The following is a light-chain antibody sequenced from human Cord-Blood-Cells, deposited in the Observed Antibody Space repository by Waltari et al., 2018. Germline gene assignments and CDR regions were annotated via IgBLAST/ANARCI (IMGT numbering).Light chain of an antibody. J-gene: IGLJ1*01. V-gene: IGLV3-19*01. CDR1: SLRRYY. CDR3: NSRDSSGNHYV. CDR2: GKN. Sequence: SSELTQDPAVSVALGQTVRITCQGDSLRRYYASSYQQKPGQAPVIVIYGKNNRPSGIPDRFSGSSSGNTASLTITGAQAEDEADYYCNSRDSSGNHYVFGTGTKVTVL.